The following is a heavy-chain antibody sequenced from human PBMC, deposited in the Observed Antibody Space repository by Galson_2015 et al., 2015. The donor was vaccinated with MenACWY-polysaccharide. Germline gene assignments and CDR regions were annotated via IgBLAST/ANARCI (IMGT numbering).Heavy chain of an antibody. Sequence: SLRLSCAVSGFTFKNYWMSWVRQAPGKGLEWVANIKKDGSEKHCVDFVKGRFTISRDNGRSSLYLQMTSLGAEDTAVYYCATADAYYYGIDVWGQGTTVTVSS. CDR3: ATADAYYYGIDV. J-gene: IGHJ6*02. V-gene: IGHV3-7*01. CDR1: GFTFKNYW. CDR2: IKKDGSEK.